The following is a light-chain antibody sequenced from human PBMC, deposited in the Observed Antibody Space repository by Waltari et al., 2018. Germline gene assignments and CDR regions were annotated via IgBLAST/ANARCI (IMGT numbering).Light chain of an antibody. Sequence: QSVLTQPPSASGTPGQRVTISCSGSMSNIEGDIISWLQHLPGRAPTLLIYNNNPRPAVVPSRCSASKSGTSASLAISGLQSEDEADYYCAAWADSLSGYVFGTGTKVTVL. J-gene: IGLJ1*01. CDR3: AAWADSLSGYV. CDR1: MSNIEGDI. V-gene: IGLV1-44*01. CDR2: NNN.